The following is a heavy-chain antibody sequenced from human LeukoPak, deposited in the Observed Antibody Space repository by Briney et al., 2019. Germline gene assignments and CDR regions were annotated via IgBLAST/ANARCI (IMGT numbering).Heavy chain of an antibody. CDR3: ARGGYYGSGSYSGY. Sequence: PGGSLRLSCVASGFTISSYWMHWVRQAPGKGLEWVSSISSSSSYIYYADSVKGRFTISRDNAKNSLYLQMNSLRAEDTAVYYCARGGYYGSGSYSGYWGQGTLVTVSS. D-gene: IGHD3-10*01. CDR1: GFTISSYW. CDR2: ISSSSSYI. J-gene: IGHJ4*02. V-gene: IGHV3-21*01.